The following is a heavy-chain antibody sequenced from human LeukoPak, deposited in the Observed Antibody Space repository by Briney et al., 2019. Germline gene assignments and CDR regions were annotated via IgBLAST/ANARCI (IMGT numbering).Heavy chain of an antibody. CDR3: ARDYVYAFDY. Sequence: GGSLRLSCAASGFIFSSYSINWVRQAPGKGLEWVSYISGDGNAKHYTDSVKGRFTISRDNAKNALYLQMNSLRAEDTAVYFCARDYVYAFDYWGQGTLVTVS. CDR1: GFIFSSYS. V-gene: IGHV3-48*01. D-gene: IGHD2/OR15-2a*01. CDR2: ISGDGNAK. J-gene: IGHJ4*02.